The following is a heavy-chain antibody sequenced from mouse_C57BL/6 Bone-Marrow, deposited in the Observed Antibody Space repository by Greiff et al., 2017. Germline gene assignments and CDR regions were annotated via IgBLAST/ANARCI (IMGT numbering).Heavy chain of an antibody. CDR1: GYTFTSYW. Sequence: QVQLQQPGAELVRPGSSVKLSCKASGYTFTSYWMDWVKQRPGQGLEWIGNIYPSDSETHYNQKFKDKATLTVAKSSSTAYMQLSSLTSEDSAVYDCARHDYDGGYFDYWGQGTTRTVSS. CDR3: ARHDYDGGYFDY. J-gene: IGHJ2*01. D-gene: IGHD2-4*01. V-gene: IGHV1-61*01. CDR2: IYPSDSET.